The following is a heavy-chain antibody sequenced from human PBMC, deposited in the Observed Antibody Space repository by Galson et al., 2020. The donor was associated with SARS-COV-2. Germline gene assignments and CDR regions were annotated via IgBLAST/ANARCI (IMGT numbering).Heavy chain of an antibody. CDR3: AREVDIVATTGTYYYYGMDV. CDR2: IYYSGST. V-gene: IGHV4-39*07. D-gene: IGHD5-12*01. Sequence: SETLSLTCTVSGGSISSSSYYWGRIRQPPGKGLEWIGSIYYSGSTYYNPSLKSRVTISVDTSKNQFSLKLSSVTAADTAVYYCAREVDIVATTGTYYYYGMDVWGQGTTVTVSS. CDR1: GGSISSSSYY. J-gene: IGHJ6*02.